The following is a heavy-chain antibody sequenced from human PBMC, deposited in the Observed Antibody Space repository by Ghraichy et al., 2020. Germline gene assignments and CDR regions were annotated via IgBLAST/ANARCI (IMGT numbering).Heavy chain of an antibody. CDR3: ARSWGSGWHDY. CDR2: IWYDGSNK. D-gene: IGHD6-19*01. V-gene: IGHV3-33*08. CDR1: GFTFSSYG. Sequence: LSLTCAASGFTFSSYGMHWVRQAPGKGLEWVAVIWYDGSNKYYADSVKGRFTISRDNSKNTLYLQMNSLRAEDTAVYYCARSWGSGWHDYWGQGTLVTVSS. J-gene: IGHJ4*02.